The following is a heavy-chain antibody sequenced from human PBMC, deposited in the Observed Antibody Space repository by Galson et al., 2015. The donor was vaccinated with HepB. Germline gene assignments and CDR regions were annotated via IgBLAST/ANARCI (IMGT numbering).Heavy chain of an antibody. D-gene: IGHD2-8*01. CDR1: GYTFTGYY. V-gene: IGHV1-2*02. J-gene: IGHJ5*02. CDR2: INPNSGGT. Sequence: SVKVSCKASGYTFTGYYMHWVRQAPGQGLEWMGWINPNSGGTNYAQKFQGRVTMTRDTSISTAYMELSRLGSDDTAVYYCARAKDIVLMVYAIQPPSWFDPWGQGTLVAVSS. CDR3: ARAKDIVLMVYAIQPPSWFDP.